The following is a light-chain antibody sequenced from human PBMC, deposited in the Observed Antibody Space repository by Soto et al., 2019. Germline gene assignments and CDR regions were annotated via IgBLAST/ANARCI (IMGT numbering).Light chain of an antibody. Sequence: EIVLTQSPGTLSLSPGERATLACRASQSMSSSYLAWYQQKRGQAPRLLIYGASSRATGIPDRFSGSGSCTDFTLTISTLEPEDFAVYYCQFFDSSRYTCGQGTKLEIK. CDR2: GAS. CDR1: QSMSSSY. V-gene: IGKV3-20*01. J-gene: IGKJ2*01. CDR3: QFFDSSRYT.